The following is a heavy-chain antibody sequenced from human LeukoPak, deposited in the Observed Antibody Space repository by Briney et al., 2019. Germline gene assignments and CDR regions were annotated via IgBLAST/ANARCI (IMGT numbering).Heavy chain of an antibody. D-gene: IGHD1-26*01. CDR1: GAYISSGDYY. J-gene: IGHJ4*02. CDR2: IHTSGRT. V-gene: IGHV4-61*02. Sequence: SQTLSLTCTISGAYISSGDYYWTWIRQPAGKGLEWIGRIHTSGRTYYNSSLNSRVSISLEFSKNQFSLTLKSVTAADTAIYYCTRVRPPTTADYWGQGNLVIVSS. CDR3: TRVRPPTTADY.